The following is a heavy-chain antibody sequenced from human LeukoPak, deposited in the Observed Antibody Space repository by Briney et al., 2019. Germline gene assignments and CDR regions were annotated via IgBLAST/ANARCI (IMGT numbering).Heavy chain of an antibody. CDR2: ISYDGSNK. CDR1: GFTFSSYA. V-gene: IGHV3-30-3*01. Sequence: GGSLRLSCAASGFTFSSYAMHWVRQAPGKGLEWVAVISYDGSNKYYADSVKGRFTISRDNSKNTLYLQMNSLRAEDTAVYYCARRGVLRFLEWPYGDHFDYWGQGTLVTVSS. CDR3: ARRGVLRFLEWPYGDHFDY. D-gene: IGHD3-3*01. J-gene: IGHJ4*02.